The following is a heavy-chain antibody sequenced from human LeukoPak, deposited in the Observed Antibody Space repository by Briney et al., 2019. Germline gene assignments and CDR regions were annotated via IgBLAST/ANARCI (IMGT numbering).Heavy chain of an antibody. CDR3: ARGLTVAGANSFYYGMDV. J-gene: IGHJ6*04. V-gene: IGHV4-59*01. CDR1: GGSISSYH. D-gene: IGHD6-19*01. Sequence: SETLSLTCTVSGGSISSYHWSWIRQPPGKGLEWIGYIYYSGSTNYNPSLRSRVTISVDTSKNQFSLNLSSVPAADTAVYYCARGLTVAGANSFYYGMDVWGKGTTVTVSS. CDR2: IYYSGST.